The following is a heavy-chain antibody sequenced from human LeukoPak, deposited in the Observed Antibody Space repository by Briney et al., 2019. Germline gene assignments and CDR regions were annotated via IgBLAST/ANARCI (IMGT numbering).Heavy chain of an antibody. D-gene: IGHD1-14*01. J-gene: IGHJ4*02. CDR3: AKDQGSVYDVSHDY. CDR1: GFTFSSYG. CDR2: IRYDGSNK. Sequence: GGSLRLSCAASGFTFSSYGMHWVRQAPGKGLEWVAFIRYDGSNKYYADSVKGRFTISRDNSKNTLYLQMNSLRAEDTSVYYCAKDQGSVYDVSHDYWGQGTLVTVSS. V-gene: IGHV3-30*02.